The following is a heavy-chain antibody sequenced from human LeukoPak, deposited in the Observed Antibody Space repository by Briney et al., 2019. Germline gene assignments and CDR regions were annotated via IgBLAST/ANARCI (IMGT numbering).Heavy chain of an antibody. Sequence: SVKVSCKASGGTFSSYAISWVRQAPGQGLEWMGGIIPIFGTANYAQKFQGRVTITADESTSTAYMELSSLRSEDTAVYYCARLLYCSSTSCSPEAFDIWGQGTMVTVSS. CDR3: ARLLYCSSTSCSPEAFDI. V-gene: IGHV1-69*13. J-gene: IGHJ3*02. CDR1: GGTFSSYA. D-gene: IGHD2-2*01. CDR2: IIPIFGTA.